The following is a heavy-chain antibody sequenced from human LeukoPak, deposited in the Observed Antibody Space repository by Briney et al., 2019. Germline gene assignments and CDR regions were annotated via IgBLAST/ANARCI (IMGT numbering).Heavy chain of an antibody. D-gene: IGHD3-10*01. J-gene: IGHJ5*02. V-gene: IGHV4-39*01. CDR2: IYYSGST. CDR3: ARHGVRVRGVIIGIDP. CDR1: GGSISSSSYY. Sequence: PSETLSLTCTVSGGSISSSSYYWGWIRQPPGKGLEWIGSIYYSGSTYYNPSLKSRVTISVDTSKNQFSLKLSSVTAADTAVHYCARHGVRVRGVIIGIDPWGQGTLVTVSS.